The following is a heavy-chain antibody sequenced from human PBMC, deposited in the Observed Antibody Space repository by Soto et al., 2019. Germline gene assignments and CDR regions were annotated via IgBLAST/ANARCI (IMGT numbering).Heavy chain of an antibody. CDR1: GYTFTSHD. CDR2: MNPNSGNT. Sequence: QVQLVQSGAEVKKSGASVKVSCKASGYTFTSHDINWVRQATGQGLEWMGWMNPNSGNTGYGQKFQGRVTMTRNTSISTAYMELSSLRSEDTAVYYCARWDYGVYARFDYWGQGTLVTVSS. V-gene: IGHV1-8*01. CDR3: ARWDYGVYARFDY. J-gene: IGHJ4*02. D-gene: IGHD4-17*01.